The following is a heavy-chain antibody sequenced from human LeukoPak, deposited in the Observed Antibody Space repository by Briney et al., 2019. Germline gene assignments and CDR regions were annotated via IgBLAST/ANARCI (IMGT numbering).Heavy chain of an antibody. J-gene: IGHJ4*02. CDR1: GFTFSRYG. Sequence: GGSLRLSCGASGFTFSRYGMHWVRQAPGKGLEWVAYIRIYGSDKYYVDSVKGRFTISRDSSKNMVYLQMNGLRAEDTAVYYCAKDSNWAFDYWGQGTLVSVSS. V-gene: IGHV3-30*02. D-gene: IGHD7-27*01. CDR3: AKDSNWAFDY. CDR2: IRIYGSDK.